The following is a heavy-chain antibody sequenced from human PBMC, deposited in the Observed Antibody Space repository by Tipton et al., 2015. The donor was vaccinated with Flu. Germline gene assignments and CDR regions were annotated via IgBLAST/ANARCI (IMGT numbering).Heavy chain of an antibody. J-gene: IGHJ4*02. V-gene: IGHV4-61*02. CDR3: SRETPSTYYYYFDS. CDR2: IYDNGST. Sequence: TLSLTCTVSGGSITGGNFYWSWIRQPAGKGLEWIGRIYDNGSTQYNSSLKSRVTLSLYTSKNQFSLKLTSVTAAYTAVYYCSRETPSTYYYYFDSRGQGTRVTVSS. CDR1: GGSITGGNFY. D-gene: IGHD3-10*01.